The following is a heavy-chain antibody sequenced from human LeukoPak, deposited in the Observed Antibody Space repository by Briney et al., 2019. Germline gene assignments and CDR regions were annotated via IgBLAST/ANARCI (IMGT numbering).Heavy chain of an antibody. D-gene: IGHD3-10*01. Sequence: GGSLRLSCAAFGFTVSTNDMTWVRQTPGKGLEWVSIMYGGGNTYYADSVKGRFTISRDNFKNTVYLEMNSLRAEDTAVFYCARDRPGDGYFDYWGQGTLVTVSS. CDR3: ARDRPGDGYFDY. V-gene: IGHV3-66*01. J-gene: IGHJ4*02. CDR2: MYGGGNT. CDR1: GFTVSTND.